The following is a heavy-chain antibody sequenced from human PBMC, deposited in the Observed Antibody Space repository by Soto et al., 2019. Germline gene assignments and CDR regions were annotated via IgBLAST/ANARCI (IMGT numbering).Heavy chain of an antibody. J-gene: IGHJ4*02. CDR1: GFTFSSYA. CDR2: ISYDGSNK. D-gene: IGHD2-21*01. Sequence: QVQLVESGGGVVQPGRSLRLSCAASGFTFSSYAMHWVRQAPGKGLEWVAVISYDGSNKYYADSVKGRFTISRDNSKNTLYLQMNSLRAGDTAVYYCTRCGGNFDYWGEGTLVTVSS. CDR3: TRCGGNFDY. V-gene: IGHV3-30-3*01.